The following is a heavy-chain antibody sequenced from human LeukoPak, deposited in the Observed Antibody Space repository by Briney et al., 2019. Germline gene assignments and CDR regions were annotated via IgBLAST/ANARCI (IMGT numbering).Heavy chain of an antibody. D-gene: IGHD3-22*01. Sequence: PSETLSLTCTVSGGSISTYYWSWIRQPPGKGLEWIGYISYSGSTNYNPSLQSRVTITVDTSKNQFSLNLRSVTAADTAVYYCARKGYDSRVYYKTDYWGQGTLVTVSS. J-gene: IGHJ4*02. CDR1: GGSISTYY. CDR3: ARKGYDSRVYYKTDY. V-gene: IGHV4-59*01. CDR2: ISYSGST.